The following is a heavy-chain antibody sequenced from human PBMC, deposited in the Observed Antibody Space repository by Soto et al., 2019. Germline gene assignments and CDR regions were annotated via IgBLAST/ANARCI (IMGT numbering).Heavy chain of an antibody. CDR1: GVSISSGNW. D-gene: IGHD3-10*01. CDR3: ARLVYDTRLNYMYFDF. Sequence: QVKLQESGPGLATPSGTLSLTCAVSGVSISSGNWWTWVRQSPQRGLEYIGEIFHDGTANYYPSFERRGAISVDTSKNQSSLKLTSVTAADTAIYFCARLVYDTRLNYMYFDFWGQGTLVTVSS. J-gene: IGHJ4*02. V-gene: IGHV4-4*02. CDR2: IFHDGTA.